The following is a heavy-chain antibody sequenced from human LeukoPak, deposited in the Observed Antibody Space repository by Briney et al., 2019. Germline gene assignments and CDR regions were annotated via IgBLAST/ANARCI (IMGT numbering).Heavy chain of an antibody. J-gene: IGHJ4*02. CDR2: IYPGDSDT. V-gene: IGHV5-51*01. Sequence: GKSLKISCKGSGYSFPNYWIGWVRQMPGKGLEWMGIIYPGDSDTIYSPSFQGQVTISADKSLSTAYLQWSRLKASDTAMYYCATHQSTFGTGVGYYFDYWGRGTLVTVSS. CDR3: ATHQSTFGTGVGYYFDY. D-gene: IGHD3-16*01. CDR1: GYSFPNYW.